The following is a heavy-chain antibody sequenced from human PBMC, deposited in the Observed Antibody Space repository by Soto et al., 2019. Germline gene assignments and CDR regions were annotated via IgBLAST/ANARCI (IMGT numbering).Heavy chain of an antibody. V-gene: IGHV4-59*01. CDR2: TYYSGST. CDR1: GGSISSYY. D-gene: IGHD4-17*01. CDR3: ARDLKDDYGDYSYYYYGMDV. J-gene: IGHJ6*02. Sequence: SETLSLTCTVSGGSISSYYWSWIRQPPGKGLEWIGYTYYSGSTNYNPSLKSRVTISVDTSKNQFSLKLSSVTAADTAVYHCARDLKDDYGDYSYYYYGMDVWGQGTTVT.